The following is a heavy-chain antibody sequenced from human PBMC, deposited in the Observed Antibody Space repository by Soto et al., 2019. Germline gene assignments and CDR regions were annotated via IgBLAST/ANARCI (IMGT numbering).Heavy chain of an antibody. D-gene: IGHD3-22*01. J-gene: IGHJ4*02. CDR2: IDPSDSQT. Sequence: GESLKISCKGSGYSFAGYWITWVRQKPGKGLEWMGRIDPSDSQTYYGPSFRGPVPISVTKSITTVFLQWSSLRASDTAIYYCARQIYDSDTGPNFQYYFDSWGQGTPVTVSS. V-gene: IGHV5-10-1*01. CDR1: GYSFAGYW. CDR3: ARQIYDSDTGPNFQYYFDS.